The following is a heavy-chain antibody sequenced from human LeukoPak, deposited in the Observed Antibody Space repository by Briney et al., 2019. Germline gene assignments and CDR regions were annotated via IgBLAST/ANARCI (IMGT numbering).Heavy chain of an antibody. D-gene: IGHD3-22*01. CDR2: IIPIFGTA. CDR1: GGTSSSYA. Sequence: SVKVSCKASGGTSSSYAISWVRQAPGQGLEWMGGIIPIFGTANYAQKFQGRVTITADKSTSTAYMELSSLRSEDTAVYYCARVGGYYDSSGYYYGYFDYWGQGTLVTVSS. CDR3: ARVGGYYDSSGYYYGYFDY. J-gene: IGHJ4*02. V-gene: IGHV1-69*06.